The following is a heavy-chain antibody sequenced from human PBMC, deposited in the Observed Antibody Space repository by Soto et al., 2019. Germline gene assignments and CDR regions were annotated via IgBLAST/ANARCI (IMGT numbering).Heavy chain of an antibody. V-gene: IGHV1-18*04. CDR1: GYTFTSYG. CDR3: ARIGDYYYYYGMDV. CDR2: ISAYNGNT. Sequence: ASVKVSCKASGYTFTSYGISWVRQAPGQGLEWMGWISAYNGNTNYAQKLQGRVTMTTDTSTSTAYMELRSLRSDDAAVYYCARIGDYYYYYGMDVWGQGTTVTVSS. J-gene: IGHJ6*02.